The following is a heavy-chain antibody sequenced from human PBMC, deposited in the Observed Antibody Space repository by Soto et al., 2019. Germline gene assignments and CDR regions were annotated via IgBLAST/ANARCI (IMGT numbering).Heavy chain of an antibody. CDR1: GFTFSSYG. CDR3: ARGTSYCDY. Sequence: QVQLVESGGGVVQPGRSLRLSCAASGFTFSSYGMHWVRQAPGKGLEWVAVIWYDGSNKYYADSVKGRFTISRDNSKNTLYLQMNILRAEDTAVYYCARGTSYCDYWGQGTLVTVSS. V-gene: IGHV3-33*01. D-gene: IGHD2-8*01. CDR2: IWYDGSNK. J-gene: IGHJ4*02.